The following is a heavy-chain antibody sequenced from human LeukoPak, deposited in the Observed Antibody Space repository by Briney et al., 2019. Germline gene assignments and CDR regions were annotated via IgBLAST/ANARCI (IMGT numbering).Heavy chain of an antibody. J-gene: IGHJ4*02. CDR3: AGLVGRYSSGLYYYYFDY. CDR1: GDSINSLDL. V-gene: IGHV4-4*02. CDR2: MYLSGTT. Sequence: SETLSLTCTVSGDSINSLDLWSWVRQPPGKGLEWIGEMYLSGTTYSNPSVKSRVTISIDKSKNQFFLNLSSVTAADTAVYYCAGLVGRYSSGLYYYYFDYWGQGTLVTVSS. D-gene: IGHD3-22*01.